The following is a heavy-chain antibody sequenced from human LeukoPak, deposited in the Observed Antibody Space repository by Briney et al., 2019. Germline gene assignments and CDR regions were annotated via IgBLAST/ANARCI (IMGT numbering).Heavy chain of an antibody. Sequence: GGSLRLSCAASGFTSSSYWMHWVRQAPGKGLVWVSRIKYDASSTSYADSVKGRFTISRDNAKNTLYLQMNSLRAEDTAVYYCARGATYAYYQDYWGQGTLVTVSS. J-gene: IGHJ4*02. CDR2: IKYDASST. CDR3: ARGATYAYYQDY. D-gene: IGHD1-26*01. CDR1: GFTSSSYW. V-gene: IGHV3-74*01.